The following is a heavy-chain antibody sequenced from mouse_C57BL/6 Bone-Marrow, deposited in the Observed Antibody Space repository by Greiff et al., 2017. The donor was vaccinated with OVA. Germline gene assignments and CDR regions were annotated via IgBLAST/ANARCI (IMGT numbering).Heavy chain of an antibody. CDR3: ASAGSGHCRDY. J-gene: IGHJ2*01. CDR2: IAPSDSYI. V-gene: IGHV1-59*01. Sequence: QVQLQQPGAELVRPGTSVKLSCTASGFTFTNYCMHWVKQRPGQGLEWIGVIAPSDSYINYNPKFKGRATLTVDTSSSTAYLHLSSLTSEDSAVYYCASAGSGHCRDYGDRGNALTV. D-gene: IGHD1-1*01. CDR1: GFTFTNYC.